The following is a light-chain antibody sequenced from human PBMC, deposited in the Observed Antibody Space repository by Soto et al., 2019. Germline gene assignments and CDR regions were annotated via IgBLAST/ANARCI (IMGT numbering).Light chain of an antibody. V-gene: IGKV1-5*01. CDR3: QQYNSYST. CDR1: QSISSW. CDR2: DAS. J-gene: IGKJ1*01. Sequence: DIPMIQSPSTLSASVGDRVTITCRASQSISSWLAWYQQKPGKAPKLLIYDASSLESGVPSRFSGSGSGTEFTLTISSLQPDDFATYYCQQYNSYSTFGQGTKVEIK.